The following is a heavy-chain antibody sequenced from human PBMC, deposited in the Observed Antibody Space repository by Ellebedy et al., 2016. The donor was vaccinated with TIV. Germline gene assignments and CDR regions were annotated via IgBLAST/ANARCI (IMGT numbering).Heavy chain of an antibody. Sequence: MPSETLSLTCTVSVGSIISSSYYWGWLRQPPGKGLEWIGNIYYTGSAYYNPSLKSRVTISVDTSKNPFSLKLSSVTAADTAVYYCASERENWDFWGQGTTVIVSS. D-gene: IGHD1-1*01. J-gene: IGHJ6*02. CDR1: VGSIISSSYY. CDR3: ASERENWDF. CDR2: IYYTGSA. V-gene: IGHV4-39*01.